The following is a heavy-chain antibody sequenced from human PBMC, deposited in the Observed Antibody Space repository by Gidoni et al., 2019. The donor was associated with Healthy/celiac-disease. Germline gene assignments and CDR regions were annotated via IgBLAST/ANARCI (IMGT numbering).Heavy chain of an antibody. D-gene: IGHD3-22*01. J-gene: IGHJ3*02. CDR2: INHSGST. CDR1: GGSFSGYY. V-gene: IGHV4-34*01. Sequence: QVQLQQWGAGLLKPSATLSLTCAVYGGSFSGYYWSWIRQPPGKGLEWIGEINHSGSTNYNPSLKSRVTISVDTSKNQFSLKLSSVTAADTAVYYCARGYDRLPAFDIWGQGTMVTVSS. CDR3: ARGYDRLPAFDI.